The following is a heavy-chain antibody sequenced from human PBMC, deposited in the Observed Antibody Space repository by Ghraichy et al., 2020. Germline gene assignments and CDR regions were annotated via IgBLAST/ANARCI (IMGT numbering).Heavy chain of an antibody. CDR2: ISGSGGST. Sequence: LSLTCAASGFTFSSYAMSWVRQAPGKGLEWVSAISGSGGSTYYADSVKGRFTISRDNSKNTLYLQMNSLRAEDTAVYYCAKEGGFKGYVGATTWGDYYYGMDVWGQGTTVTVSS. D-gene: IGHD1-26*01. CDR3: AKEGGFKGYVGATTWGDYYYGMDV. CDR1: GFTFSSYA. V-gene: IGHV3-23*01. J-gene: IGHJ6*02.